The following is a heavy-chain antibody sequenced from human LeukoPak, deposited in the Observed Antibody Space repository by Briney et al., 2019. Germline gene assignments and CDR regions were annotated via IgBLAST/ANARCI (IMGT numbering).Heavy chain of an antibody. Sequence: SQTLSLTCTVSGGSISSGSYYWSWIRQPAGKGLEWIGRIYTSGSTNYNPSLKSRVTISVDTSKNQFSLKLSSVTAADTAAYYCARGPYSSSSPFDYWGQGTLVTVSS. V-gene: IGHV4-61*02. CDR2: IYTSGST. CDR3: ARGPYSSSSPFDY. CDR1: GGSISSGSYY. D-gene: IGHD6-6*01. J-gene: IGHJ4*02.